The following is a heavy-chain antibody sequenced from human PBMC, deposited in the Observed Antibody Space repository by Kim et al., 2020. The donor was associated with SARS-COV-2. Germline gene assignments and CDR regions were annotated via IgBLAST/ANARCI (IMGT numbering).Heavy chain of an antibody. CDR3: ARPRGLRLGEWDS. Sequence: SETLSLTCSVSGGSISGTSYYWSWIRQPPGKGLEWIGSIYYSGSTYYNPSLKSRVTISVDTSKNHFSLKLRSVTAADTAVYYCARPRGLRLGEWDSWGQGTLVTVSS. CDR1: GGSISGTSYY. CDR2: IYYSGST. D-gene: IGHD3-16*01. J-gene: IGHJ4*02. V-gene: IGHV4-39*02.